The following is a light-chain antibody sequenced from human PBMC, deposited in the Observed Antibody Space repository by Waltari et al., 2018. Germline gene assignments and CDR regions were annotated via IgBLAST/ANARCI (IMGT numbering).Light chain of an antibody. V-gene: IGKV1-33*01. CDR3: QQYDDLPPLS. Sequence: GDRVTITCQASQDIINYLNWYQQKPGKAHKLLIYDASNLETGVPSRFSGSGSGTDFTFTISSLQPEDIATYYCQQYDDLPPLSFGGGTKVEIK. CDR2: DAS. CDR1: QDIINY. J-gene: IGKJ4*01.